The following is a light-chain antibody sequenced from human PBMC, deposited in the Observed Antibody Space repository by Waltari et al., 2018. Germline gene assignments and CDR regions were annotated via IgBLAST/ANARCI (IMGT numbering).Light chain of an antibody. Sequence: DIQLTQSPSSLSASVGARVTFTCQASQNIHNYLIWYQQKSGKAPKLLIYDASTLETGVPSRFGGSGSGTDFTLTISSLQPEDVATYYCQQYNTVPITFGQGTQLQIK. CDR2: DAS. CDR1: QNIHNY. CDR3: QQYNTVPIT. V-gene: IGKV1-33*01. J-gene: IGKJ5*01.